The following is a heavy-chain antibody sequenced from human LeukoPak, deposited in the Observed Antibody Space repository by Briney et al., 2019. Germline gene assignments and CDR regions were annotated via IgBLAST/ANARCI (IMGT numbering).Heavy chain of an antibody. D-gene: IGHD3-16*02. V-gene: IGHV3-23*01. CDR3: HRCLGDPFLSYHFVC. CDR1: VFSFMSYA. Sequence: GGSLRLFCAASVFSFMSYAMSWVRQAPGKGLEWVSAISGSGGSTYYADSVKGRFTISRDNSKNTLYLQMSSLRAEDTAIYYCHRCLGDPFLSYHFVCCGQGPLVTVSA. J-gene: IGHJ4*02. CDR2: ISGSGGST.